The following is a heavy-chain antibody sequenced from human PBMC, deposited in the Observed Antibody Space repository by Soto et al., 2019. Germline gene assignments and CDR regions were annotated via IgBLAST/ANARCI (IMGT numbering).Heavy chain of an antibody. CDR1: GFTFSSYA. J-gene: IGHJ4*02. Sequence: EVQLLESGGGLVQPGGSLRLSCAASGFTFSSYAMRWVRQAPGKGLEWVSAISGSGGSTYYADSVKGRFTISRDNSKKTLYLQVNSLRAEDTAVYYCAKRGSGSYYDYWGQGTLVTVSS. CDR3: AKRGSGSYYDY. V-gene: IGHV3-23*01. D-gene: IGHD3-10*01. CDR2: ISGSGGST.